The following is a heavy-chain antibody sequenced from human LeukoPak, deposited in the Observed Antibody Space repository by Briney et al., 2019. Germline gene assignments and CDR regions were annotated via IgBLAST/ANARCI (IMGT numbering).Heavy chain of an antibody. Sequence: PSETLSLTCTVSGASLSSSVYYWGWIRQPPGKGLEWIGSISDSGSTYYNTSLKSRLTISVDTSKSQFSLKLSSVTAADTAVCYCARLGYSGYDLDYWGQGTLVTVSS. D-gene: IGHD5-12*01. CDR2: ISDSGST. J-gene: IGHJ4*02. V-gene: IGHV4-39*01. CDR1: GASLSSSVYY. CDR3: ARLGYSGYDLDY.